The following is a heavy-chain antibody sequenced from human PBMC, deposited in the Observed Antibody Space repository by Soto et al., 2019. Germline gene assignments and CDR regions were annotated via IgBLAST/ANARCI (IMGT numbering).Heavy chain of an antibody. J-gene: IGHJ6*02. D-gene: IGHD2-2*01. CDR1: GLTVSSNY. V-gene: IGHV3-66*01. CDR3: ARDSSLHQPLFYGMDV. Sequence: EVHLVESGGGLVQPGGSLRLSCAASGLTVSSNYMCWLRQAPGKGLEWVSVMYRGGSTYYAASVKGRFIISRDNYKNTLYLQMDSLRVEDTAVYYCARDSSLHQPLFYGMDVWGQGTTVTVSS. CDR2: MYRGGST.